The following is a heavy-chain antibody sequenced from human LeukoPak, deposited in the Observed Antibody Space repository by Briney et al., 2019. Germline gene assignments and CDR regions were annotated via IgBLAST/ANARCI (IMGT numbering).Heavy chain of an antibody. D-gene: IGHD6-19*01. J-gene: IGHJ4*02. V-gene: IGHV1-3*01. CDR3: ARGIEASSGWYVIDY. CDR2: INAGNGNT. Sequence: GASVKVSCKASGYTFTRYATHWVRQAPGQRLEWMGWINAGNGNTKYSQKIQGRVTITRDTSASTAYMEVSSLRSEDTAVYYCARGIEASSGWYVIDYWGQGTLVTVSS. CDR1: GYTFTRYA.